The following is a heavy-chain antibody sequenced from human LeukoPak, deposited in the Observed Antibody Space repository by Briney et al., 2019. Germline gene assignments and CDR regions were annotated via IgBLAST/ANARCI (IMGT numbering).Heavy chain of an antibody. Sequence: GGSLRLSCTASGFIFNNYFLPWVRQAPGKGLEWVANIKQHGNEKYYVDSVKGRFTISRDNAKNSLYLEMNSLRVEDTAVYYCARVAWYYMDVWVKGTTVTVSS. CDR1: GFIFNNYF. V-gene: IGHV3-7*01. CDR3: ARVAWYYMDV. J-gene: IGHJ6*03. CDR2: IKQHGNEK.